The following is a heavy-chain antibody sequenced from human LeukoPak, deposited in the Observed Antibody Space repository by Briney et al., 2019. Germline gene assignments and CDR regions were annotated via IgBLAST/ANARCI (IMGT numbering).Heavy chain of an antibody. Sequence: GASVKVSCKASGGTFSSYAISWVRQAPGQGLEWMGRIIPILGIANYAQKFRGRVTITADKSTSTAHMELSSLRSEDTAVYYCATGGYYFDYWGQGTLVTVSS. CDR3: ATGGYYFDY. V-gene: IGHV1-69*04. CDR1: GGTFSSYA. J-gene: IGHJ4*02. CDR2: IIPILGIA. D-gene: IGHD3-10*01.